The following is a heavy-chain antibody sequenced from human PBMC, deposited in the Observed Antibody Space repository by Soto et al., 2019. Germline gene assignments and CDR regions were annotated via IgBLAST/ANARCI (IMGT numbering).Heavy chain of an antibody. CDR1: GFTFSSYG. CDR2: ISYDGSNK. J-gene: IGHJ4*02. Sequence: GGYLRLSCAASGFTFSSYGMHFVRQAPGKGLEWVAVISYDGSNKYYADSVKGRFTISRDNSKNTLYLQMNSLRAEDTGVYCCAKDRTAAKNRPLDYWGQGTLVTVSS. D-gene: IGHD2-21*02. CDR3: AKDRTAAKNRPLDY. V-gene: IGHV3-30*18.